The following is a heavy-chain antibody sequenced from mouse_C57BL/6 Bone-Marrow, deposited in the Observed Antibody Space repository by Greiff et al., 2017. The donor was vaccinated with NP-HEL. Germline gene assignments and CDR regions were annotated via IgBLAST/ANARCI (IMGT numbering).Heavy chain of an antibody. CDR3: ARDGDEYDEDWYFDV. J-gene: IGHJ1*03. Sequence: QVQLQQSDAELVKPGASVKISCKVSGYTFTDHTIHWMKQRPEQGLEWIGYIYPRDGSTKYNEKFKGKATLTADKSSSTAYMQLNSLTSEDTAVYFCARDGDEYDEDWYFDVWGTGTTVTVSA. V-gene: IGHV1-78*01. CDR1: GYTFTDHT. D-gene: IGHD2-4*01. CDR2: IYPRDGST.